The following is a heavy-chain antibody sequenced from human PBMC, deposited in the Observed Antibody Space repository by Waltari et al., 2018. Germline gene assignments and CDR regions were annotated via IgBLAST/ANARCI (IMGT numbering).Heavy chain of an antibody. V-gene: IGHV1-3*01. D-gene: IGHD3-3*01. Sequence: QVYLVQSGAELKKPGASVNVSCKASGYTFTKYSMHWVRPAPGQGLEWMGWIHGGNGNTKYSKKFQDRLSISQDTSATTVYMELSSLTSEDTAVYYCAKTQYDFWSAYFDYWGQGTLVTVSS. J-gene: IGHJ4*02. CDR2: IHGGNGNT. CDR3: AKTQYDFWSAYFDY. CDR1: GYTFTKYS.